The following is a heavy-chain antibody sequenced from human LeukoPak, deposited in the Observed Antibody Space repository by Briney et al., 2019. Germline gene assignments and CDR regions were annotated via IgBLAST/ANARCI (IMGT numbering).Heavy chain of an antibody. CDR1: GYTFTSYD. V-gene: IGHV1-8*01. CDR3: ARGAPGSYCSGGSCPYFDY. D-gene: IGHD2-15*01. J-gene: IGHJ4*02. Sequence: ASVRVSCKASGYTFTSYDVNWVRQATGQGLEWMGWVNPNSGHTGYAQKFQGRVTMTTNTSISTAYMELSSLRSEDTAVYYCARGAPGSYCSGGSCPYFDYWGQGTLVSVSS. CDR2: VNPNSGHT.